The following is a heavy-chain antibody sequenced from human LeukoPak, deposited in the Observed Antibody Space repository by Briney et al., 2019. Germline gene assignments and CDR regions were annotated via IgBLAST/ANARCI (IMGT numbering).Heavy chain of an antibody. J-gene: IGHJ4*02. Sequence: GGSLRLSCAASGFMFSSNWMSWVRLAPGKGLEWVANIKEDGTETYYVASVKGRFTISRDNSKNTLLLDMDGLRPEDTATYYCTKIGPVSGTIDYWGQGTLVTVS. CDR3: TKIGPVSGTIDY. CDR2: IKEDGTET. D-gene: IGHD1-26*01. V-gene: IGHV3-7*01. CDR1: GFMFSSNW.